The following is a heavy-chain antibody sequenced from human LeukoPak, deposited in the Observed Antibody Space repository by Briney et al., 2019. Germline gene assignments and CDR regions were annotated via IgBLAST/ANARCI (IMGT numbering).Heavy chain of an antibody. CDR3: ARAPYCIGGSCRFDY. V-gene: IGHV3-7*03. Sequence: GGSLRLSCAVCGFIYSSYWMSGVRQAPGKGLEGVANIKQDGSEKYYVDSVKGRFTISRDNAENSLYLQMNSLRAEDTAVYYCARAPYCIGGSCRFDYWGQGTLVTVS. D-gene: IGHD2-15*01. CDR2: IKQDGSEK. J-gene: IGHJ4*02. CDR1: GFIYSSYW.